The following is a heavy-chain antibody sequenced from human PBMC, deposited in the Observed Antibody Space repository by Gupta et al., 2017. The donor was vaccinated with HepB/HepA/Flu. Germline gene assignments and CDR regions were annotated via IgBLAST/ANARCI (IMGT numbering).Heavy chain of an antibody. J-gene: IGHJ3*02. D-gene: IGHD2-15*01. V-gene: IGHV1-46*01. Sequence: QVQLVQSGAEVKKPGASVKVSCKESGYTFTSYYMHWVRQAPGHGLEWMGIINPSGGCTSYAQKFQGRVTMTIDTSTSTVYMELSSLRSEDTAVYYCARDVPTQYCSGGSCYYDLVGDAFDIWGQGTMVTVSS. CDR2: INPSGGCT. CDR1: GYTFTSYY. CDR3: ARDVPTQYCSGGSCYYDLVGDAFDI.